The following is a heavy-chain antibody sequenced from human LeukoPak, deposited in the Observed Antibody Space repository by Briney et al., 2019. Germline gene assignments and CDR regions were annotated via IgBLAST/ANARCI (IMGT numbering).Heavy chain of an antibody. D-gene: IGHD3-16*01. CDR2: IRYDGTNK. CDR1: GFTFSSYS. J-gene: IGHJ4*02. V-gene: IGHV3-30*02. Sequence: PGGSLRLSCAASGFTFSSYSMNWVRQAPGKGLEWVAFIRYDGTNKYYADSVKGRFTMSRDNSKNTLYLQMNSLRVEDTAVYYCAKDKIWGEDYFDYWGQGTLVTVSS. CDR3: AKDKIWGEDYFDY.